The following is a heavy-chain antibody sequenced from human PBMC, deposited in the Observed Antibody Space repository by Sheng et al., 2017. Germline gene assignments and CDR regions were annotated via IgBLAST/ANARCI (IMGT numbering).Heavy chain of an antibody. CDR3: SRSREGYWSFDL. D-gene: IGHD1-26*01. CDR1: GGTFTRYA. CDR2: ALPVQGIG. Sequence: QVQLVQSGAEVKRPGSSVRVSCKASGGTFTRYAVHWVRQAPGQGLEWMGRALPVQGIGSSAQKFQDRVTITADTSTTTAYMEVRSLTSDDTAVYYCSRSREGYWSFDLWGRWHPGHCLL. J-gene: IGHJ2*01. V-gene: IGHV1-69*04.